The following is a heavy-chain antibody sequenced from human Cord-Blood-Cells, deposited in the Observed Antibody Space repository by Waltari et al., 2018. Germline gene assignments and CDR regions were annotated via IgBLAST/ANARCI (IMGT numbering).Heavy chain of an antibody. D-gene: IGHD6-13*01. J-gene: IGHJ6*02. CDR2: ISSSSSYI. CDR3: ARDSSSSWYYYYYGMDV. Sequence: EVQLVESGGGLVKPGGSLRLSCAASGFTFSRYSMNGVRQAPGKGLEWVSSISSSSSYIYYADSVKGRFTISRDNAKNSLYLQMNSLRAEDTAVYYCARDSSSSWYYYYYGMDVWGQGTTVTVSS. CDR1: GFTFSRYS. V-gene: IGHV3-21*01.